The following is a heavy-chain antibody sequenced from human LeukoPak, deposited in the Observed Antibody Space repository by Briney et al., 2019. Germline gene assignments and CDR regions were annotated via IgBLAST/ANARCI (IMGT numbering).Heavy chain of an antibody. CDR1: GGSFSGYY. V-gene: IGHV4-34*01. CDR3: ARDLDGYNRGDI. J-gene: IGHJ3*02. Sequence: SETLSLTCAVYGGSFSGYYWSWIRQPPGKGLEWIGEINHSGSTNYNPSLKSRVTISVDTSKNQFSLKLSSVTAADTAVYYCARDLDGYNRGDIWGQGTMVTVSS. CDR2: INHSGST. D-gene: IGHD5-24*01.